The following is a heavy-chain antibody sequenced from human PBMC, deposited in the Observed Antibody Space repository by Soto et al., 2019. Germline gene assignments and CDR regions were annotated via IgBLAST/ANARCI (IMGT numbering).Heavy chain of an antibody. CDR3: ARHLTVWELSIYSRDY. D-gene: IGHD3-16*02. Sequence: SVKVSCKASGYTFTGYSLQWVRQAPGQRLEWMGWINPASGKTKYSQKFQGRVTITRDTSASTAYMELSSLTSEDTALYYCARHLTVWELSIYSRDYWAQGTLVTVS. CDR1: GYTFTGYS. V-gene: IGHV1-3*01. J-gene: IGHJ4*01. CDR2: INPASGKT.